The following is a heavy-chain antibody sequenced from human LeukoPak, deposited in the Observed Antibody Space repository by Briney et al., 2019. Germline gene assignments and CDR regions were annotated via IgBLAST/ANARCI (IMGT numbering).Heavy chain of an antibody. D-gene: IGHD4-17*01. Sequence: GESLKISCKGSGYSFTSFWIGWVRQMPGKGLEWMGIIYPGDSDTRYSPSFQGQVTISVDKSINTAHLQWSSLKASDTAIYYCARETSTAGSFRFWGQGTLVTVSS. CDR2: IYPGDSDT. CDR1: GYSFTSFW. CDR3: ARETSTAGSFRF. V-gene: IGHV5-51*01. J-gene: IGHJ4*02.